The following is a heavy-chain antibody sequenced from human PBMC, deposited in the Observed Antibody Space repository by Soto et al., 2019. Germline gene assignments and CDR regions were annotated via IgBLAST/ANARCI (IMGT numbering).Heavy chain of an antibody. CDR1: GFTFNNAW. CDR3: TTVDYFDSIGYYSLDY. Sequence: RLSCEASGFTFNNAWMSWVRQAPGKGLEWVGRIKSKTDAGTADYAAPVKGRFTISRDDSRNTLYLEMNSLKTDDTAVYYCTTVDYFDSIGYYSLDYWGHGTLVTVSS. D-gene: IGHD3-22*01. J-gene: IGHJ4*01. V-gene: IGHV3-15*01. CDR2: IKSKTDAGTA.